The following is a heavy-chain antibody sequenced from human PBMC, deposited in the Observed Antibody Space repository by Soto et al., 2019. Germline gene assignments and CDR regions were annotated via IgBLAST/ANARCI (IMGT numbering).Heavy chain of an antibody. D-gene: IGHD3-10*01. CDR1: GYTFTSYY. CDR3: ARDHLVYGSGSPDYYYYGMDV. CDR2: INPSGGST. V-gene: IGHV1-46*01. J-gene: IGHJ6*02. Sequence: ASVKVSCKASGYTFTSYYMHWVRQAPGQGLEWMGIINPSGGSTSYAQKFQGRVTMTRDTSTSTVYMELSSLRSEDTAVYYCARDHLVYGSGSPDYYYYGMDVWGQGTTVTGSS.